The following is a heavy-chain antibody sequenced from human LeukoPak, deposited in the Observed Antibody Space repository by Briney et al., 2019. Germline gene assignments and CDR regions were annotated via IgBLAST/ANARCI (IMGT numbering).Heavy chain of an antibody. D-gene: IGHD6-19*01. Sequence: SVKVSCKASGGTFSSYAISWVRQAPGQGLEWMGGIIPIFGTANYAQKFQGRVTITADKSTGTAYMELSSLRSEDTAVYYCASLYSSGWYYFDYWGQGTLVTVSS. CDR3: ASLYSSGWYYFDY. J-gene: IGHJ4*02. V-gene: IGHV1-69*06. CDR2: IIPIFGTA. CDR1: GGTFSSYA.